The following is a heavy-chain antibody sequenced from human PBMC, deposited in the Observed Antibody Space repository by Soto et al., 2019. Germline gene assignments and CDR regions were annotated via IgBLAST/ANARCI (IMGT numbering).Heavy chain of an antibody. V-gene: IGHV3-33*01. Sequence: GGSLRLSCAASGFTFSSYGMHWVRQAPGKGLEWVAVIWYDGSNKYYADTVKGRFTISRDNSKNTLYLQMNSLRAEDTAMYYXXXXXXGXYVXGSPGXXXWGXXT. CDR1: GFTFSSYG. J-gene: IGHJ4*01. D-gene: IGHD3-16*01. CDR2: IWYDGSNK. CDR3: XXXXXGXYVXGSPGXXX.